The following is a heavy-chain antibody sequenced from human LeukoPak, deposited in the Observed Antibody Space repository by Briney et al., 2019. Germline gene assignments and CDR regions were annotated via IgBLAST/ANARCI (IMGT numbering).Heavy chain of an antibody. J-gene: IGHJ5*02. V-gene: IGHV1-46*01. D-gene: IGHD3/OR15-3a*01. Sequence: VASVKVSCKASGYTFTSYYMHWVRQAPGQGLEWMGIINPSGGSTSYAQKFQERATTSRDMSTSTVYVEPTSLRSGDTAVYYCATEGGLGLGENWFDPWGQGTLVTVSS. CDR1: GYTFTSYY. CDR3: ATEGGLGLGENWFDP. CDR2: INPSGGST.